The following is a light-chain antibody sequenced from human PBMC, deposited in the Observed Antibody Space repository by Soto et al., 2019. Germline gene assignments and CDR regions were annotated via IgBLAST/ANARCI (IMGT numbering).Light chain of an antibody. J-gene: IGKJ4*01. CDR1: QSISNH. V-gene: IGKV1-39*01. CDR2: AAS. Sequence: DIQMTQSPSSLSASVEDRVIITCRASQSISNHLNWYLQKPGKAPILLIYAASSLQSGVPSRFSGSGSGTDFTLTISSLQPEDFATYYCQQSYSTPLTFGGGTKVDIK. CDR3: QQSYSTPLT.